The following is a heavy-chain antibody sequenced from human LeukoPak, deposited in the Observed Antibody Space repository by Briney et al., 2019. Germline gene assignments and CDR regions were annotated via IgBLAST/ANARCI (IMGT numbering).Heavy chain of an antibody. CDR3: ARGMWEVVPAAIDLVDV. CDR2: ISSSSSTI. J-gene: IGHJ6*04. Sequence: GGSLRLSCAASGFTFSSYSMNWVRQAPGKGLEWVSYISSSSSTIYYADSVKGRFTISRDNAKNSLYLQMNSLGAEDTAVYYCARGMWEVVPAAIDLVDVWGKGTTVTVSS. D-gene: IGHD2-2*02. V-gene: IGHV3-48*01. CDR1: GFTFSSYS.